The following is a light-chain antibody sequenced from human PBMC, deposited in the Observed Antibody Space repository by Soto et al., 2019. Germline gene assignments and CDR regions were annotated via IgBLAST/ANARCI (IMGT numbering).Light chain of an antibody. CDR1: SSDVGGYHY. CDR3: SSYARNRDVL. Sequence: QSALTQPPSASGSPGQSVTISCTGTSSDVGGYHYVSWYQQHPGKAPKLMIHEVTKRPSGVPDRFSGSKSGNTASLTVSGLQAEDEADYYCSSYARNRDVLFGGGTKVTVL. V-gene: IGLV2-8*01. J-gene: IGLJ2*01. CDR2: EVT.